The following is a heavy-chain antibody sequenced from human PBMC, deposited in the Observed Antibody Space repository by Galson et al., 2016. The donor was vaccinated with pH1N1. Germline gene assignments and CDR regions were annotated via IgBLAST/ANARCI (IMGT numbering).Heavy chain of an antibody. CDR3: ARSTKGVSTGHFDS. CDR2: IYPGDSDT. V-gene: IGHV5-51*01. D-gene: IGHD1-1*01. J-gene: IGHJ4*02. CDR1: GYSFSNYW. Sequence: QSGAEVKKPGEPLKISCKGFGYSFSNYWIAWVRQMPGKGLECMGVIYPGDSDTKYNPSFEGQVVISADRSISSVFLQWNSLEASDTAMYYCARSTKGVSTGHFDSWGQGTLVTVSS.